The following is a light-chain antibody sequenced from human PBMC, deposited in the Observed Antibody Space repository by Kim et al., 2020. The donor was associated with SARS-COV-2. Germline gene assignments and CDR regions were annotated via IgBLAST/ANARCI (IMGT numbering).Light chain of an antibody. Sequence: DIVMTQSPLSLPVTPGEPASISCRSSQSLLYFNGLNYLDWYLQKPGQSPQLLIYFGSKRASGVPDRFSGSGSGTEFTLKISRVEAEDVGVYYCMQALQTPFTFGPGTKVDIK. CDR1: QSLLYFNGLNY. CDR3: MQALQTPFT. CDR2: FGS. J-gene: IGKJ3*01. V-gene: IGKV2-28*01.